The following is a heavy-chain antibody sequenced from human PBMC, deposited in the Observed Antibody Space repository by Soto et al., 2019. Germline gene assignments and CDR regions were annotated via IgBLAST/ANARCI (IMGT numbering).Heavy chain of an antibody. V-gene: IGHV1-18*04. Sequence: QVQLVQSGAEVKKPGASVKVSCKASGYTFTSYGISWVRQAPGQGLEWMGWISAYNGNTNYAQKLQGRVTMTTDTSTSTAYKELRSLRSDATAVYYCARDHYDILTGYLTRNYYYYGMDVWGQGTTVTVSS. D-gene: IGHD3-9*01. J-gene: IGHJ6*02. CDR3: ARDHYDILTGYLTRNYYYYGMDV. CDR2: ISAYNGNT. CDR1: GYTFTSYG.